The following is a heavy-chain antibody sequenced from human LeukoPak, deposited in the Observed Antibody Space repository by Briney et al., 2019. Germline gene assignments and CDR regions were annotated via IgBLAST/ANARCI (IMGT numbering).Heavy chain of an antibody. CDR2: IYHSGST. J-gene: IGHJ4*02. Sequence: SGTLSLTCAVSGGSISSSNWRSWVRPPPGEGLEWIGEIYHSGSTDYNPSLKSRVTISVDKSKNQFYLKLSSVSSADTAVYYCARSGIQLWSGGFDYWRRETLDSVSS. D-gene: IGHD5-18*01. CDR3: ARSGIQLWSGGFDY. CDR1: GGSISSSNW. V-gene: IGHV4-4*02.